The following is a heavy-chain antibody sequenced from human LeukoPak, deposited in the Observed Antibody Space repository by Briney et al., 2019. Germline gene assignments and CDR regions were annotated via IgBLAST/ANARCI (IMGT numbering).Heavy chain of an antibody. J-gene: IGHJ4*02. D-gene: IGHD3-22*01. CDR1: GFTFSSYA. CDR2: ISGSGGST. Sequence: GGSLRLSCAASGFTFSSYAMSWVRQAPGKGLEWVSAISGSGGSTYYADSMKGRFTISRDNSKNTLYLQMNSLRAEDTAVYYCAKDYYDSSGYYRNDYWGQGTLVTVSS. CDR3: AKDYYDSSGYYRNDY. V-gene: IGHV3-23*01.